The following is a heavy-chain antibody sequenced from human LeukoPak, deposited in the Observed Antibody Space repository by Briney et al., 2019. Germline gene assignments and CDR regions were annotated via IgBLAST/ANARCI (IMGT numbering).Heavy chain of an antibody. V-gene: IGHV3-33*01. CDR3: ARGGTLLTYSAFDC. CDR1: GFTFSSYG. D-gene: IGHD3-16*01. CDR2: IWYDGSNK. Sequence: GGSLRLSCAASGFTFSSYGMHWVRQAPGKGLEWVAVIWYDGSNKYYADSVKGRFTISRDNSKNTLYLQMNSLRAEDTAVYYCARGGTLLTYSAFDCWGQGTLVTVSS. J-gene: IGHJ4*02.